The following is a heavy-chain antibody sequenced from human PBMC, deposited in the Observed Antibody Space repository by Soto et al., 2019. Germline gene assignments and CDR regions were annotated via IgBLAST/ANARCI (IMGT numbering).Heavy chain of an antibody. CDR1: GRTFLISA. J-gene: IGHJ4*02. Sequence: QVQLVQSGAEVKTPGSSVRVSCKTAGRTFLISAIAWVRQAPGQGLEWMGGIIPILGTIHIAQNFQGRVNFPADTSISTADMDLSSLRSEDTATYFCARGKELEHPYNHYYFDYWGQGSQVIVSS. V-gene: IGHV1-69*06. CDR3: ARGKELEHPYNHYYFDY. D-gene: IGHD1-26*01. CDR2: IIPILGTI.